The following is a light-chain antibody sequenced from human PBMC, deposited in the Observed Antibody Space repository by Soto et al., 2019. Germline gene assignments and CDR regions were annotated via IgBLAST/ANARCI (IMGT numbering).Light chain of an antibody. J-gene: IGKJ4*01. CDR3: QQLNTYPST. CDR2: AAS. CDR1: QSVSGW. V-gene: IGKV1-5*01. Sequence: DIQMTQSPSTLSASVGDTVTVTFLASQSVSGWLAWYQQKPGEAPKLLIYAASTLQRGVPSRFSGSGSGTDFTLTISSLQPEDFATYYCQQLNTYPSTFGGGTKV.